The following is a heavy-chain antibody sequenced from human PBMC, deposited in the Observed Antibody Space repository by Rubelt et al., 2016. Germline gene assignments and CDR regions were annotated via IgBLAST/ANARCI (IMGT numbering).Heavy chain of an antibody. Sequence: EVQLLESGGGLVQPGGSLRLSCAAAGFTFSSYAMSWVRQGPGKGLEWVSAISGSGGITYYADSVKSRFTIARDNAKNSLSLQMISLRADDTAVYYCATDYLGYWGQGTLVTVSS. V-gene: IGHV3-23*01. J-gene: IGHJ4*02. CDR1: GFTFSSYA. CDR3: ATDYLGY. CDR2: ISGSGGIT.